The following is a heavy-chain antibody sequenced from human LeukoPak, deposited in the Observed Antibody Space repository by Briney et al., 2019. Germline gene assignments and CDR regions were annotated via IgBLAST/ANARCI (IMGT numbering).Heavy chain of an antibody. V-gene: IGHV3-30*02. Sequence: PGGSLILSCAASGFTFSSYAMSRVRQAPGKGLEWVTFIRYDGSYKYYADSVKGRFTISRDNSKNTLYLQMNSLRAEDTAVYYCAKGLRKLIVGVTDYYFDYWGQGTLVTVSS. CDR3: AKGLRKLIVGVTDYYFDY. CDR2: IRYDGSYK. D-gene: IGHD1-26*01. J-gene: IGHJ4*02. CDR1: GFTFSSYA.